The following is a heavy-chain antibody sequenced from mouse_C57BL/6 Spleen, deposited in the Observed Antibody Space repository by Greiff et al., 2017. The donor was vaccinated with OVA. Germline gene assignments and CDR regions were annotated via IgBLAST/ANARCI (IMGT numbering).Heavy chain of an antibody. CDR1: GYAFSSYW. CDR2: IYPGDGDT. D-gene: IGHD1-1*01. V-gene: IGHV1-80*01. Sequence: QVQLQQSGAELVKPGASVKISCKASGYAFSSYWMNWVKQRPGKGLEWIGQIYPGDGDTNYNGKFKGKATLTADKSSSTAYMQLSSLTSEDSAVYFCARWTTVVARNWYFDVWGTGTTVTVSS. CDR3: ARWTTVVARNWYFDV. J-gene: IGHJ1*03.